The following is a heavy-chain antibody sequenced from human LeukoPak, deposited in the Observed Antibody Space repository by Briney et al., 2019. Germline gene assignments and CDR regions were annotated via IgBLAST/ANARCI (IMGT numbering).Heavy chain of an antibody. J-gene: IGHJ5*02. V-gene: IGHV4-59*08. CDR1: GGSISSYD. CDR3: ARLVHCSGGSCYSAGGRDWFDP. D-gene: IGHD2-15*01. Sequence: SETLSLTCTVSGGSISSYDWNWIRQPQGKGLEWIGYIDYSGSTNYNPSLKSRVTISVDTSKNQFSLKLSSVTAADTAVYYCARLVHCSGGSCYSAGGRDWFDPWGQGTLVTVSS. CDR2: IDYSGST.